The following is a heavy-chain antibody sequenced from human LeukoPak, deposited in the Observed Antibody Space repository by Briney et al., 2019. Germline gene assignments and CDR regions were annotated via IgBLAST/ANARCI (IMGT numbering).Heavy chain of an antibody. J-gene: IGHJ4*02. Sequence: PSETLSLTCTVSGGSISSYYWSWIRQPPGKGLEWIGYIYYSGSTNYNPSLKSRVTISVDTSKSQFSLKLSSVTAADTAVYYCARQAGSDYYDSSGYYEAYFDYWGQGTLVTVSS. CDR3: ARQAGSDYYDSSGYYEAYFDY. V-gene: IGHV4-59*08. D-gene: IGHD3-22*01. CDR2: IYYSGST. CDR1: GGSISSYY.